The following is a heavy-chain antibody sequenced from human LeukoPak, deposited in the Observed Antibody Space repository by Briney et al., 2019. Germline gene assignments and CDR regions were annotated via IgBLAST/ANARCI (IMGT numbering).Heavy chain of an antibody. CDR2: IYSGGST. V-gene: IGHV3-66*01. CDR1: GISFSNYS. CDR3: ARFYSSSWYDKGGGIGY. Sequence: GGSLRLSCAASGISFSNYSMNWVRQAPGKGLEWVSVIYSGGSTYYADSVKGRFTISRDNSKNTLYLQMNSLRAEDTAVYYCARFYSSSWYDKGGGIGYWGQGTLVTVSS. J-gene: IGHJ4*02. D-gene: IGHD6-13*01.